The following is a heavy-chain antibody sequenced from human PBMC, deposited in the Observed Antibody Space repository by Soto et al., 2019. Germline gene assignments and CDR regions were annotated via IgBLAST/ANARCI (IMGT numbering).Heavy chain of an antibody. CDR3: AHSRCGGDCLQSYSSHYYYGMDV. CDR2: IFWYDEQ. Sequence: QITLMESGPTLVKPTQTLTLTCTFSGFSLSTGGVGVGWIRQPPGKALEWLALIFWYDEQRFSPSLRSGLTITKDTSKNQVVLTMTNIDPLDTATYYCAHSRCGGDCLQSYSSHYYYGMDVWGQGTTVTVSS. V-gene: IGHV2-5*01. J-gene: IGHJ6*02. CDR1: GFSLSTGGVG. D-gene: IGHD2-21*02.